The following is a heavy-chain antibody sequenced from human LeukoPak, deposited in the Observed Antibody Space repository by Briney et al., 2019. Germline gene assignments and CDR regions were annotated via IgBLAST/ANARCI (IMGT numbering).Heavy chain of an antibody. J-gene: IGHJ4*02. CDR2: ISYSGGTK. D-gene: IGHD2-21*01. V-gene: IGHV3-23*01. Sequence: GGSLRLSCAASGFTFSSYAMTWVRQAPGKGLEWVSGISYSGGTKYYADSVKGRFTISRDNAKKSLYLHVNSLRAEDTVVYYCARDIYGGHDYWGQGTLLTVSS. CDR1: GFTFSSYA. CDR3: ARDIYGGHDY.